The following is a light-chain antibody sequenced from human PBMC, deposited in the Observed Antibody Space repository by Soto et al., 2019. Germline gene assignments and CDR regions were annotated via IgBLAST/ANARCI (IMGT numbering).Light chain of an antibody. V-gene: IGLV2-14*01. CDR3: SSFTSSVTYV. J-gene: IGLJ1*01. Sequence: QSVLTQPASVSGSPGQSITISCSGTSSDVGGYNHVSWYQQHPGKAPKLMIYDVSNRPSGVSNRFSGSKPGNTASLTISGLQAEDEADYYCSSFTSSVTYVFGTGTKVTVL. CDR1: SSDVGGYNH. CDR2: DVS.